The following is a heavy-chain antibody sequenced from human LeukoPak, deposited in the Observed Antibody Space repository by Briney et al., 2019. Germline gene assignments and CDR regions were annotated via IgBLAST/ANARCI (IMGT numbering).Heavy chain of an antibody. Sequence: ASVKVSCKASGYTFTSYGISWVRQAPGQGLEWMGWISAYNGNTNYAQKLQGRVTMTRDMSTSTVYMELSSLRSEDTAVYYCARDRGYSGYDALDYWGQGTLVTVSS. V-gene: IGHV1-18*01. CDR2: ISAYNGNT. J-gene: IGHJ4*02. D-gene: IGHD5-12*01. CDR3: ARDRGYSGYDALDY. CDR1: GYTFTSYG.